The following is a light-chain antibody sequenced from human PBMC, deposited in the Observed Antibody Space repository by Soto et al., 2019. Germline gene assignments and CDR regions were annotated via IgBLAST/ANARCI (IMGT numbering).Light chain of an antibody. Sequence: DIQLTQSPSFLSASVGDRVTITCRASQGLSSDLAWYQQKPGKAPKLLIYAASTLLSGVPSRFSGSGSGTEFTLTISSLQPEDFATYYCQQLNSYPITFGQGTRLEGK. J-gene: IGKJ5*01. V-gene: IGKV1-9*01. CDR2: AAS. CDR3: QQLNSYPIT. CDR1: QGLSSD.